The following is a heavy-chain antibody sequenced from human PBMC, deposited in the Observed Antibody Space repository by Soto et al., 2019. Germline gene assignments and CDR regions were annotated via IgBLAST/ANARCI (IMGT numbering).Heavy chain of an antibody. J-gene: IGHJ6*02. V-gene: IGHV6-1*01. Sequence: PSQTLSLTCAISGDSVSSNSAAWNWIRQSPSRGLEWLGGTYYRSKWYNDYAVSVKSRITINPDTSKNQFSLQLNSVTPEDTAVYYCASDRAVAGIGHYYYYYGMDVWGQGTTVTVSS. CDR1: GDSVSSNSAA. CDR3: ASDRAVAGIGHYYYYYGMDV. CDR2: TYYRSKWYN. D-gene: IGHD6-19*01.